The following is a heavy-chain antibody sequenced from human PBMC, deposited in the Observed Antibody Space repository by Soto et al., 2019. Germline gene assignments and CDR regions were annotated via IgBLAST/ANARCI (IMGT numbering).Heavy chain of an antibody. CDR1: GFTFSSYE. CDR2: ISSSGSTI. V-gene: IGHV3-48*03. Sequence: GSLRLSCAASGFTFSSYEMNWVRQAPGKGLERVSYISSSGSTIYYADSVKGRFTISRDNAKNSLYLQMNSLRAEDTAVYYCARVSLAVALDYWGQGTLVTVSS. J-gene: IGHJ4*02. D-gene: IGHD6-19*01. CDR3: ARVSLAVALDY.